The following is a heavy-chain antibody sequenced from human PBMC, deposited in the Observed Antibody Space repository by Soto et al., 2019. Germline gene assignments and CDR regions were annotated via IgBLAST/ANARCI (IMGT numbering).Heavy chain of an antibody. CDR1: GFGFSTHA. V-gene: IGHV3-23*01. D-gene: IGHD4-17*01. CDR2: ITNTGLTT. Sequence: SLILSCAASGFGFSTHALTWVRQAPGKGLEWLSSITNTGLTTHYADSVKGRFTISRENSRNTLHLQMNNLRVDDTAIYYCAKGFDYGDTKNIDHWGQGALVTVSS. CDR3: AKGFDYGDTKNIDH. J-gene: IGHJ4*02.